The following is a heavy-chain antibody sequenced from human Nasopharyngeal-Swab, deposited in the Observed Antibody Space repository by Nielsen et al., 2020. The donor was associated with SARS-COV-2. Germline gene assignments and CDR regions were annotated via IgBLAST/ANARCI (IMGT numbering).Heavy chain of an antibody. CDR2: MNPNSGNT. D-gene: IGHD3-10*01. J-gene: IGHJ5*02. Sequence: VRQAPGQGLEWMGWMNPNSGNTGYAQKFQGRVTMTRNTSISTAYMELSSLRSEDTAVYYCARGRLWFGELLISWFDPWGQGTLVTVSS. CDR3: ARGRLWFGELLISWFDP. V-gene: IGHV1-8*01.